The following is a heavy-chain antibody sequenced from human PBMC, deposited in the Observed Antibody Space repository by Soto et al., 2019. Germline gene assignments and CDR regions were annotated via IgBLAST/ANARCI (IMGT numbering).Heavy chain of an antibody. V-gene: IGHV3-49*04. Sequence: GSLRLSCTGSGFDFCNYAFSFVRHSPWKGPEWVGFIRSEAYGGTTDYAASVKGRFIISRDDSKSIAYLEINSLRTDDTAVYYCTRYYYESSGYYVYWGQGTLVTVSS. D-gene: IGHD3-22*01. CDR1: GFDFCNYA. CDR3: TRYYYESSGYYVY. CDR2: IRSEAYGGTT. J-gene: IGHJ4*02.